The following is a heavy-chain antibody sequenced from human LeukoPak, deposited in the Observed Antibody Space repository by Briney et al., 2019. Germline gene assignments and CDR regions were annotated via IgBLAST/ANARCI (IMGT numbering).Heavy chain of an antibody. D-gene: IGHD2-8*01. Sequence: PSETLSLTCTVSGGSISSYYWSWIRQPAGKGLEWIGRIYTSGTTHYNPSLKSRVTISVDTSKNQFSLKLSSVTAADTAVYYCARVSLSVSFDYWGQGTLVTVSS. CDR1: GGSISSYY. V-gene: IGHV4-4*07. CDR3: ARVSLSVSFDY. J-gene: IGHJ4*02. CDR2: IYTSGTT.